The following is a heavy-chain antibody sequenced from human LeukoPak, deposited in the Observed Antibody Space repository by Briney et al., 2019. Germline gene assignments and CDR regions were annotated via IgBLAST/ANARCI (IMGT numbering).Heavy chain of an antibody. V-gene: IGHV4-31*03. CDR3: ARGDGYNFHY. D-gene: IGHD5-24*01. Sequence: SEILSLTCTVSGGSISSGGYYWSWIRQHPGKGLEWIGYIYYSGSTYYNPSLKSRVTISVDTSKNQFSLKLSSVTAADTAVYYRARGDGYNFHYWGQGTLVTVSS. CDR1: GGSISSGGYY. J-gene: IGHJ4*02. CDR2: IYYSGST.